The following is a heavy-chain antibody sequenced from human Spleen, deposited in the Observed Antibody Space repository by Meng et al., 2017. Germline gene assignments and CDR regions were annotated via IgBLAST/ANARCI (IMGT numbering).Heavy chain of an antibody. J-gene: IGHJ5*02. V-gene: IGHV4-31*03. CDR2: IYYSGST. Sequence: VQRQESGPGRVKPSQTLSLTCTVSGGSISSGGYYWSWIRQHPGKGLEWIGYIYYSGSTYYNPSLKSRDTISVDTSKNQFSLKLSSVTAADTAVYYCASGRFGWFDPWGQGTLVTVSS. D-gene: IGHD3-16*01. CDR1: GGSISSGGYY. CDR3: ASGRFGWFDP.